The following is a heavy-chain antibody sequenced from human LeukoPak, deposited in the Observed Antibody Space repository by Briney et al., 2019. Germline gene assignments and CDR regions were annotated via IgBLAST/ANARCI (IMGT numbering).Heavy chain of an antibody. CDR2: IYYSGST. D-gene: IGHD2-2*01. V-gene: IGHV4-61*01. J-gene: IGHJ3*02. CDR3: AREGYCSSTSCYSDAFDI. CDR1: GYSISSSYY. Sequence: SETLSLTCTVSGYSISSSYYWSWIRQPPGKGLEWIGYIYYSGSTNYNPSLKSRVTISVDTSKNQFSLKLSSVTAADTAVYYCAREGYCSSTSCYSDAFDIWGQGTMVTVSS.